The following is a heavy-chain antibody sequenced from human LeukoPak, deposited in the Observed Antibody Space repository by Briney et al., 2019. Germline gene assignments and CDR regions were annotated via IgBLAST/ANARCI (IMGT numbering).Heavy chain of an antibody. CDR3: AREGDGYNYFDF. V-gene: IGHV4-59*01. Sequence: PSETLSLTCTVSGGSISSFYWSWIRQPSGKGLEWIGHIFPSGSTNYNPSLRSRVTISVDTSKSQFSLKLSSVTAADTAMFYCAREGDGYNYFDFWGQGTLVTVSS. J-gene: IGHJ4*02. CDR1: GGSISSFY. D-gene: IGHD5-24*01. CDR2: IFPSGST.